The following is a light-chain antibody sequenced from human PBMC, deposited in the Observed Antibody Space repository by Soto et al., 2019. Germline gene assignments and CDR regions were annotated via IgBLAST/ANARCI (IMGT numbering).Light chain of an antibody. J-gene: IGKJ4*01. CDR3: QQYGSSPLT. CDR2: GAS. CDR1: QSISSSS. Sequence: EIGLTQSPGTLSLSPGERGTLSCRAGQSISSSSLGWYQQKPGQAPRLLIYGASIRASGIPDRFSGSGSGTDFTLTISRLEPEDFAVYYCQQYGSSPLTFGGGTKVEI. V-gene: IGKV3-20*01.